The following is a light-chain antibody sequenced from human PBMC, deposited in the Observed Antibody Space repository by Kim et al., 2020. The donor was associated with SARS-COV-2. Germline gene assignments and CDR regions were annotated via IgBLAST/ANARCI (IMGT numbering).Light chain of an antibody. V-gene: IGKV2-28*01. CDR1: QSLLESNGYNY. CDR2: LSS. CDR3: VRAQQTRVYT. J-gene: IGKJ2*01. Sequence: DIVMTQSPLSLSVTPGEPASISCRSSQSLLESNGYNYLDWYLQKPGQSPQLLIYLSSNRTSGVPDRFSGTGSGTDFTLKISRVEAEDVGTYYCVRAQQTRVYTFGQGARLEI.